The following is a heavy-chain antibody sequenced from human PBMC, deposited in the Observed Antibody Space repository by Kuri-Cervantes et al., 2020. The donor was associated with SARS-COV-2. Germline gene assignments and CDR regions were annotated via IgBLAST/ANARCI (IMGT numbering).Heavy chain of an antibody. CDR3: AKSPGDNRPLWFSY. Sequence: LSLTCAASGFTFSSYAMHWVRQAPGKGLEWVAVISYDGSNKYYADSVKGRFTISRDNSKNTLYLQMNSLRAEDTAVYYCAKSPGDNRPLWFSYWGQGTLVTVSS. CDR2: ISYDGSNK. D-gene: IGHD3-10*01. J-gene: IGHJ4*02. CDR1: GFTFSSYA. V-gene: IGHV3-30-3*02.